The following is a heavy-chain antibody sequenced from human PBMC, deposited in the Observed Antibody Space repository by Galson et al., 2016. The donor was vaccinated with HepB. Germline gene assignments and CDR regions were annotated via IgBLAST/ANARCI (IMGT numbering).Heavy chain of an antibody. CDR3: ARVRGRRGPVALDY. D-gene: IGHD3-10*01. V-gene: IGHV3-30*04. CDR2: ISFDESNK. CDR1: GFTFSSYT. Sequence: SLRLPCAASGFTFSSYTLHWVRQAPGKGLEWVAVISFDESNKYYADSVKGRFTISRDNSKTTLYLQMNSLRAEDTAMYYCARVRGRRGPVALDYWCQGTLVTVSS. J-gene: IGHJ4*02.